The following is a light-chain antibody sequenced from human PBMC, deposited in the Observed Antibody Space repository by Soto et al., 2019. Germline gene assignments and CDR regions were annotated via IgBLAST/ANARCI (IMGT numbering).Light chain of an antibody. CDR3: QQFGGSQFT. Sequence: EIVLTQSPATLSVSPGERATLSCRASQSVSSSYVAWFQQKPGQAPRLLIYSTSNRDTGIPDKVSGSGSGTDVTLTISRLGTEDVAVYFGQQFGGSQFTFGPGTKVDI. CDR1: QSVSSSY. CDR2: STS. J-gene: IGKJ3*01. V-gene: IGKV3-20*01.